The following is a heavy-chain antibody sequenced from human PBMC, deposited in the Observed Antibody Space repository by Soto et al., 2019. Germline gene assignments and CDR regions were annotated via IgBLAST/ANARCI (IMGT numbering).Heavy chain of an antibody. CDR2: INPSGGST. D-gene: IGHD6-13*01. V-gene: IGHV1-46*01. CDR3: ARAVGSRAYYTMAV. Sequence: QVQLVQSGAEVKKPGASVKVSCKASGYTFTNYYMHWVRQAPGQGLEWMGVINPSGGSTSYAQKFHGRVMMTRDTSTSTVFMEMSSLTYEDTALYYCARAVGSRAYYTMAVWGQGTTVTVSS. CDR1: GYTFTNYY. J-gene: IGHJ6*02.